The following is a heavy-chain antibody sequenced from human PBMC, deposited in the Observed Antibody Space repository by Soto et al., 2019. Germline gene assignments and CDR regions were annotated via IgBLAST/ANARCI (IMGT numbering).Heavy chain of an antibody. CDR3: ARGRLFTSSWHHFDY. CDR2: ISAYNGNT. V-gene: IGHV1-18*01. Sequence: QVQMVQSGAEVKKPGASVKVSCKASGYIFTNYGISWVRQAPGQGLEWMGWISAYNGNTNYAQKFQGRVTMTTDTSTTTAYMELRSLTSDDTAVYYCARGRLFTSSWHHFDYWGQGTLVTVSS. D-gene: IGHD6-13*01. CDR1: GYIFTNYG. J-gene: IGHJ4*02.